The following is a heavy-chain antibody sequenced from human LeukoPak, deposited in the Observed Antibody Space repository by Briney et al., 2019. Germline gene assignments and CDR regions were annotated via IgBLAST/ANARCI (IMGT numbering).Heavy chain of an antibody. CDR1: GGSFSGYY. D-gene: IGHD3-3*01. Sequence: SETLSLTCAVYGGSFSGYYWSWIRQPPGKGLEWIGEINHSGSTNYNPSLKSRVIISVDTSKNQLSLKLSSVTAADTAVYYCARGRVGALNIWGQGTMVTVSS. CDR3: ARGRVGALNI. V-gene: IGHV4-34*01. CDR2: INHSGST. J-gene: IGHJ3*02.